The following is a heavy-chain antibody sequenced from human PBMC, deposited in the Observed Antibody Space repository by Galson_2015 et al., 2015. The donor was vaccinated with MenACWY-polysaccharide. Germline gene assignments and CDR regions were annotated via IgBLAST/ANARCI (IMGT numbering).Heavy chain of an antibody. CDR3: AREPTYSGSFGWFDP. D-gene: IGHD1-26*01. V-gene: IGHV4-61*01. CDR1: GGSVSSGTYY. J-gene: IGHJ5*02. CDR2: MSYSGRA. Sequence: SETLSLTCTVSGGSVSSGTYYWSWLRQPPGKGLGWIGYMSYSGRANQIPSLKSRVTISLDPSKNQFSLRLTSVTAADTAMYYCAREPTYSGSFGWFDPWGQGTLVTVSS.